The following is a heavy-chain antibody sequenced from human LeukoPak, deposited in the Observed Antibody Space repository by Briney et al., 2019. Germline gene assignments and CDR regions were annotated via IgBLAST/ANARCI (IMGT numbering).Heavy chain of an antibody. V-gene: IGHV1-69*04. CDR1: GGTFSSYA. CDR3: AKGIGYSYGINDY. D-gene: IGHD5-18*01. J-gene: IGHJ4*02. Sequence: GASVKVSCKASGGTFSSYAISWVRQAPGQGLEWIGRIVPILGIANYAQKFQGRVTITADKSTSTAYMELSSLRSEDTAAYYCAKGIGYSYGINDYWGQGTLVTVSS. CDR2: IVPILGIA.